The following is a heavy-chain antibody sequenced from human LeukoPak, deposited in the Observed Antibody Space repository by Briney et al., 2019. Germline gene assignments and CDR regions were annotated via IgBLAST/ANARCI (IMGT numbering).Heavy chain of an antibody. J-gene: IGHJ4*02. Sequence: GGSLRLSCAASGFTFTNYAMNWVRQAPGKGLEWVSGISGSGGSTYYADSVKGRFTISRDKFKNTVYLQMNSLRAEDTAVYYCAKDVTVTTPLYFDSWGQGTLVTVSS. D-gene: IGHD4-17*01. CDR2: ISGSGGST. CDR3: AKDVTVTTPLYFDS. CDR1: GFTFTNYA. V-gene: IGHV3-23*01.